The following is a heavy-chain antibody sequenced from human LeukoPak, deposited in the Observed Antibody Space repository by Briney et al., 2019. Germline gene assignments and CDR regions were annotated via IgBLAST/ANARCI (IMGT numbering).Heavy chain of an antibody. J-gene: IGHJ4*02. Sequence: GGSLRLSCAASGFTFSSYGKHWVRQAPGKGLEWVAVISYDGSNKYYADSVKGRFTISRDNSKDTLYLQMNSLRAEDTAVYYCAKGNHYDSSGYFDYWGQGTLVTVSS. D-gene: IGHD3-22*01. V-gene: IGHV3-30*18. CDR3: AKGNHYDSSGYFDY. CDR2: ISYDGSNK. CDR1: GFTFSSYG.